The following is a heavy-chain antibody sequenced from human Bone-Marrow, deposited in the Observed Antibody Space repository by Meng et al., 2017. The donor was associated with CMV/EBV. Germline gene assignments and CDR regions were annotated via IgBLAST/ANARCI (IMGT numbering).Heavy chain of an antibody. J-gene: IGHJ5*02. Sequence: SETLSLTCSVSDDSISSYYWSWIRQPPGKGLEWIGDIYNSGSTNYNPSLQSRVIISVDTSKNQFSLKVRSVTAADTAVYYCARVLSGWLDPWGQGTLVTVYS. CDR1: DDSISSYY. V-gene: IGHV4-59*01. CDR3: ARVLSGWLDP. CDR2: IYNSGST.